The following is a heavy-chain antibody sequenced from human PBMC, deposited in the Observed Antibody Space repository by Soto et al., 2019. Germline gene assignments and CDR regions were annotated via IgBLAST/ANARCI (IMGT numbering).Heavy chain of an antibody. J-gene: IGHJ6*02. CDR1: GYTFTSYA. D-gene: IGHD1-1*01. CDR3: ASGGTTGTTGGYYYYGMDV. V-gene: IGHV1-3*01. Sequence: ASVKVSCKASGYTFTSYAMHWVRQAPGQRLEWMGWINAGNGNTKYSQKFQGRVTITRDTSASTAYMELSSLRSEDTAVYYCASGGTTGTTGGYYYYGMDVWGQGTTVTVSS. CDR2: INAGNGNT.